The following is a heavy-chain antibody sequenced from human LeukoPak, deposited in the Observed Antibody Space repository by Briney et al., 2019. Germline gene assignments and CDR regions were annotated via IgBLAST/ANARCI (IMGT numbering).Heavy chain of an antibody. Sequence: GRSLRLSCAASGFTFSSYGMHWVRQAPGKGLEWVAVISYDGSNKYYADSVKGRFTISRDNAKNSLYLQMNSLRAEDTAVYYCARVGPKGLFDYWGQGTLVTVSS. J-gene: IGHJ4*02. CDR3: ARVGPKGLFDY. V-gene: IGHV3-30*03. CDR2: ISYDGSNK. CDR1: GFTFSSYG.